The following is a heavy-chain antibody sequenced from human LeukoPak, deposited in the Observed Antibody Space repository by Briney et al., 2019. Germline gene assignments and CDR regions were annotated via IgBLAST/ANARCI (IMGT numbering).Heavy chain of an antibody. CDR2: IRSYSSYK. J-gene: IGHJ6*03. D-gene: IGHD2-21*01. CDR1: GFTSSSYN. V-gene: IGHV3-21*01. CDR3: ARYSEIYYYVDV. Sequence: GGSLRLSCAASGFTSSSYNMNWVRQAPGEGLEWVATIRSYSSYKHYADSVKGRFTISRDDAKKSMYLQMNSLRVEDTAVYFCARYSEIYYYVDVWGTGTTVTVSS.